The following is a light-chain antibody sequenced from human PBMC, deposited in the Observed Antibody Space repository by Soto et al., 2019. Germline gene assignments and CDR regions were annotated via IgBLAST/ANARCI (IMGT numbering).Light chain of an antibody. CDR1: KIGSKI. CDR3: QVWASTAEFFV. V-gene: IGLV3-21*02. J-gene: IGLJ1*01. CDR2: DAS. Sequence: SYELTQPPSVSVAPGQTARITCGGDKIGSKIVHWYRQRPGQAPVAVVFDASDRPSGIPDRISASRSGDTATLTISRVDTGDEADYYCQVWASTAEFFVFGSGTKVAVL.